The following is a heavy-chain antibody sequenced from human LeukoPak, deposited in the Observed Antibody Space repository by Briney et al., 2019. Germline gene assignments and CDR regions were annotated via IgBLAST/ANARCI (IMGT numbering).Heavy chain of an antibody. V-gene: IGHV4-30-4*08. CDR2: IYYSGST. D-gene: IGHD2-2*01. CDR3: AREEPAARVGY. Sequence: PSETLSPTCTVSGGSISSGDYYWSWVRQPPGKGLEWIGYIYYSGSTYYNPSLKSRVTISVDTSKNQFSLKLSSVTAADTAVYYCAREEPAARVGYWGQGTLVTVS. CDR1: GGSISSGDYY. J-gene: IGHJ4*02.